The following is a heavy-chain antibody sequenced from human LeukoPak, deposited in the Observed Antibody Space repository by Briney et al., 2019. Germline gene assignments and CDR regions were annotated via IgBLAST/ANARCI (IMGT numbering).Heavy chain of an antibody. V-gene: IGHV3-23*01. CDR2: ISGSGGST. Sequence: PGGSLRLSCAASGFTFSSYAMIWVRQAPGKGLEWVSAISGSGGSTYYADSVKGRFTISRDNSKNTLYLQMNSLRAEDTAVYYCAKKREIAVAADFDYWGQGTLVTVFS. CDR3: AKKREIAVAADFDY. CDR1: GFTFSSYA. J-gene: IGHJ4*02. D-gene: IGHD6-19*01.